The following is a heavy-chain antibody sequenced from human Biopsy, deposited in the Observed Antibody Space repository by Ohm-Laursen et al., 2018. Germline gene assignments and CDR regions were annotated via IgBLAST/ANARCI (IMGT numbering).Heavy chain of an antibody. J-gene: IGHJ4*02. CDR3: GNEVHGWDY. V-gene: IGHV4-34*04. Sequence: GTLSLTCAVFGNAFSDYQWSWIRQPPGKGLEWIGQINQAGTTNNNPSLKSRDTISADASKYKYSLRLTSVAAADTAVYLCGNEVHGWDYWGLGAQVTVSS. CDR2: INQAGTT. CDR1: GNAFSDYQ. D-gene: IGHD2-8*01.